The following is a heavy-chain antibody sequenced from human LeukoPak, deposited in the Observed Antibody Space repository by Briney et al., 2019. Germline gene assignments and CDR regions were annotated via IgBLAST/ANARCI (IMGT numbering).Heavy chain of an antibody. CDR2: INHSGST. CDR3: ARSRVSSGYYYYYYGMDV. Sequence: PETLSLTCAVYGGSFSGYYWSWIRQPPGKGLEWIGEINHSGSTNYNPSLKSRVTISVDTSKNQFSLKLSSVTAADTAVYYCARSRVSSGYYYYYYGMDVWGQGTTVTVSS. V-gene: IGHV4-34*01. D-gene: IGHD3-22*01. CDR1: GGSFSGYY. J-gene: IGHJ6*02.